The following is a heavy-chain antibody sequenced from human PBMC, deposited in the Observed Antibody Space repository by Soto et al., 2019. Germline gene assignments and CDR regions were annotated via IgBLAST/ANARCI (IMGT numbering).Heavy chain of an antibody. CDR2: ISGSGGST. D-gene: IGHD6-19*01. Sequence: EVQLLESGGGLVRPGGSLRLSCAASGFTFRRYDMSWVRQAPGKGLEWVSAISGSGGSTYYADSVKGRFTISRDNSKNTLYLQMNSLRAEDTAVYYCARRSSGWYFDYWGQGTLVTVSS. CDR1: GFTFRRYD. V-gene: IGHV3-23*01. J-gene: IGHJ4*02. CDR3: ARRSSGWYFDY.